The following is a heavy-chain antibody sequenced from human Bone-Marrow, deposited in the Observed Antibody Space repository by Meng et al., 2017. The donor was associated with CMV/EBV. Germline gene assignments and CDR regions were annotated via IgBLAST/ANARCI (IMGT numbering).Heavy chain of an antibody. CDR2: ISAYNGNT. D-gene: IGHD6-13*01. V-gene: IGHV1-18*01. Sequence: ASVKVSCKASGGAFNRHAISWLRQAPGQGLEWMGWISAYNGNTNYAQKLQGRVTMTTDTSTSTAYMELRSLRSDDTAVYYCARYSSIPFDFWGQGTLVTVSS. CDR1: GGAFNRHA. CDR3: ARYSSIPFDF. J-gene: IGHJ4*02.